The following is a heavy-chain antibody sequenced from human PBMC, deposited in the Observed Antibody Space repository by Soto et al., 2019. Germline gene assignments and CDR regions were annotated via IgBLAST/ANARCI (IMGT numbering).Heavy chain of an antibody. V-gene: IGHV3-23*01. CDR2: ISGSGGST. Sequence: GGSLRLSCAASGFTFSSYAMSWVRQAPGKGLEWVSAISGSGGSTYYADSVKGRFTISRDNSKNTLYLQMNSLRAEDTAVYYCAKDLSVVVVPGNWFDPWGQGTLVTVSS. CDR3: AKDLSVVVVPGNWFDP. J-gene: IGHJ5*02. D-gene: IGHD2-2*01. CDR1: GFTFSSYA.